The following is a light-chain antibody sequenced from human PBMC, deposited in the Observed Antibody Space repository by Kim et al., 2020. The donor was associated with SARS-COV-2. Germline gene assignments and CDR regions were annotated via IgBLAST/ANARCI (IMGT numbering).Light chain of an antibody. Sequence: SASVGDRVTITCRASQTVTTWLAWYQQKPGKAPKLLIHKASSLQSGVPSRFSGSGSGTEFTLTISSLQPDDFGTYYCQQYNDFPYTFGQGTKLEIK. J-gene: IGKJ2*01. CDR3: QQYNDFPYT. V-gene: IGKV1-5*03. CDR1: QTVTTW. CDR2: KAS.